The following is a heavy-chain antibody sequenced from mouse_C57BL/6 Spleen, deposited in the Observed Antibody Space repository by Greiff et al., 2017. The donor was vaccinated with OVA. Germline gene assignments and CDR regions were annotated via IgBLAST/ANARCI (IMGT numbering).Heavy chain of an antibody. CDR3: ARYEGWYFDV. V-gene: IGHV1-72*01. CDR1: GYTFTSSW. J-gene: IGHJ1*03. D-gene: IGHD2-12*01. CDR2: IDPTSGGT. Sequence: QVQLQQPGAELVKPGASVKLSCKASGYTFTSSWMPWVKQRPGRGLAWIGRIDPTSGGTKYNEKFKSKATLTVDKPSSTAYMQLSSLTSEYSAVYYCARYEGWYFDVWGTGTTVTVSS.